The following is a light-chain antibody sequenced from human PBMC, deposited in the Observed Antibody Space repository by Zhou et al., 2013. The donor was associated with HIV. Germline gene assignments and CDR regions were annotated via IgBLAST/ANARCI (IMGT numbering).Light chain of an antibody. CDR3: QQYQTSWT. Sequence: DIEMTQSPSALSVYLGDSVNISCRASQSISSWLAWYHQKPGKAPTLLIYKASTLESGVPSRFSANGSATEFTLTISSLQPDDFATYYCQQYQTSWTFGQGTYV. V-gene: IGKV1-5*03. J-gene: IGKJ1*01. CDR2: KAS. CDR1: QSISSW.